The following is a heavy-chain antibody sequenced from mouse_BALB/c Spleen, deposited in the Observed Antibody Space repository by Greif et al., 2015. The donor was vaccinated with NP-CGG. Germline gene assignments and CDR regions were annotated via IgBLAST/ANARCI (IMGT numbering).Heavy chain of an antibody. J-gene: IGHJ2*01. CDR1: GFSLTSYG. D-gene: IGHD1-1*01. CDR3: ARAATVVAPFDY. CDR2: IWAGGST. V-gene: IGHV2-9*02. Sequence: VKLVESGPGLVAPSQSLSITCTVSGFSLTSYGVHWVRQPPGKGLEWLGVIWAGGSTNYNSALMSRLSISKDNSKSQVFLKMNSLRTDDTAMYYCARAATVVAPFDYWGQGTTLTVSS.